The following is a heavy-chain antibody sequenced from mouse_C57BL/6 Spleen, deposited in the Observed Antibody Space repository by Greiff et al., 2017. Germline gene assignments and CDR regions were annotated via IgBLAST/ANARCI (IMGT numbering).Heavy chain of an antibody. D-gene: IGHD2-12*01. CDR3: AREECYAMDY. CDR2: IDPEDGET. V-gene: IGHV14-2*01. CDR1: GFNIKDYY. Sequence: VQLKQSGAELVKPGASVKLSCTASGFNIKDYYMHWVKQRPEQGLEWIGRIDPEDGETKYAPKIQGKATITADTSSNTDYLQPSSLTSEDTAVYYCAREECYAMDYWGQGTSVTVSS. J-gene: IGHJ4*01.